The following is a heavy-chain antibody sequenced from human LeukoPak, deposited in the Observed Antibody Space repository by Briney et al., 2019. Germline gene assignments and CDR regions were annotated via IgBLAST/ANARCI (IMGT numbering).Heavy chain of an antibody. CDR1: GFTFSSYG. V-gene: IGHV3-30*02. CDR2: IRYDGSNK. J-gene: IGHJ6*03. Sequence: GGSLRLSCAASGFTFSSYGMHWVRQAPGKGLEWVAFIRYDGSNKYYADSVKGRFTISRDNSKNTLYLQMNSLRAEDTAVYYCAKDRLAVYYYMDVWGKGTTVTISS. D-gene: IGHD6-19*01. CDR3: AKDRLAVYYYMDV.